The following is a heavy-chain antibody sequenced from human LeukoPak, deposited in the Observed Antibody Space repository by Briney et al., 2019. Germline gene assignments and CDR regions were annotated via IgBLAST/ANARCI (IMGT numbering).Heavy chain of an antibody. CDR1: GFAFTRYW. CDR3: TRDLVSDGYTYWDAYCFFDL. J-gene: IGHJ2*01. Sequence: GGSLRLSCAGSGFAFTRYWPSWVRQAPGKGLEWLANIKQDGSETYYVDSVKGRFTISRDNAKNSLFLHMHSLRAEDTAVYFCTRDLVSDGYTYWDAYCFFDLWGRGTLVTVSS. D-gene: IGHD5-24*01. CDR2: IKQDGSET. V-gene: IGHV3-7*04.